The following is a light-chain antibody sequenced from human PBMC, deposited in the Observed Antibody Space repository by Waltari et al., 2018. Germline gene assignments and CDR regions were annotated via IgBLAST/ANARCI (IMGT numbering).Light chain of an antibody. J-gene: IGLJ2*01. CDR3: GTWDTDLSVV. Sequence: QSVLTQPPSVSAAPGQKVTISCSGTGSNIGNNFVSWYQQLPGTAPKLLIYDNNNRPSGIPDRFSGSKSGTSATLVITGLQTGDEADYYCGTWDTDLSVVFGGGTQLTVL. CDR2: DNN. CDR1: GSNIGNNF. V-gene: IGLV1-51*01.